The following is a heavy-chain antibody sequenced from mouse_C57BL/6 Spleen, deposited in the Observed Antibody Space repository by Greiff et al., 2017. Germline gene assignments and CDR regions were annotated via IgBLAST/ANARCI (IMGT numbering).Heavy chain of an antibody. J-gene: IGHJ3*01. CDR1: GYTFTDYY. Sequence: EVQLHQSGPELVKPGASVKISCKASGYTFTDYYMNWVKQSPGKSLEWIGDINPNNGGTSYNQKFKGKATFTVDKSSSTAYMELRSLTSEDSAFYYCAREGLGRRFAYWGQGTLVTVSA. D-gene: IGHD4-1*01. V-gene: IGHV1-26*01. CDR3: AREGLGRRFAY. CDR2: INPNNGGT.